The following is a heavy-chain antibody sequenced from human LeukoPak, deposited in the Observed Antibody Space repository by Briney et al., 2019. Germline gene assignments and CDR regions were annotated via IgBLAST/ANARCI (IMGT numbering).Heavy chain of an antibody. CDR3: AAQVPSLESGRAAAAYGYYYGMDA. D-gene: IGHD6-13*01. CDR1: GYTFTSYG. CDR2: ISAYNGNT. V-gene: IGHV1-18*01. J-gene: IGHJ6*02. Sequence: ASVKVSCKASGYTFTSYGISWVRQAPGQGLEWVGWISAYNGNTNYAQKLQGRVTMTTDTSTSTAYMELRSLRSDDTAVYYCAAQVPSLESGRAAAAYGYYYGMDAWGQGTTVTVSS.